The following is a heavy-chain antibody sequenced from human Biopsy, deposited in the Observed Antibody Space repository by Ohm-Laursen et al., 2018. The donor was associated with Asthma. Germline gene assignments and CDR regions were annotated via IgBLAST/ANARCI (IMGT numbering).Heavy chain of an antibody. CDR1: GGSINIGDYY. CDR3: ARTTYGHDGFDP. D-gene: IGHD4-17*01. J-gene: IGHJ5*02. Sequence: SQTLSLTCTVSGGSINIGDYYWSWIRQHPVKGLEWYGHIYYSGSTYYNTSLTSRVSISLDTSKNQFSLSLTSVTAPDSAVYYCARTTYGHDGFDPWGQGTLVTVSS. V-gene: IGHV4-31*03. CDR2: IYYSGST.